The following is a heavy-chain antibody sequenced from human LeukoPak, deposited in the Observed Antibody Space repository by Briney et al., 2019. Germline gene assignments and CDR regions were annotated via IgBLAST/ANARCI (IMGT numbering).Heavy chain of an antibody. CDR3: ARDRDGYIDY. CDR2: IYSGGST. Sequence: GGSLRLSCAASGFTFSSYGLHWVRQAPGKGLEWVSVIYSGGSTYYADSVKGRFTISRDNSKNTLYLQMNSLRAEDTAVYYCARDRDGYIDYWGQGTLVTVSS. CDR1: GFTFSSYG. V-gene: IGHV3-NL1*01. J-gene: IGHJ4*02. D-gene: IGHD5-24*01.